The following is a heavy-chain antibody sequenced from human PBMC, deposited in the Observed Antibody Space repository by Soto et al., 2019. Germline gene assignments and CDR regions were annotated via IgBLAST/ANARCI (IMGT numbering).Heavy chain of an antibody. D-gene: IGHD3-16*01. Sequence: EVQLVESGGGLIQPGGSLRLSCAASGFTVSSNYMSWVRQAPGKGLEWVSVIYSGGSTYYADSVKGRFTISRDNSKNTLYLQMNSLRAEDTAVYYCARGVGEYDYAFDIWGQGTMVTVSS. CDR3: ARGVGEYDYAFDI. CDR2: IYSGGST. J-gene: IGHJ3*02. CDR1: GFTVSSNY. V-gene: IGHV3-53*01.